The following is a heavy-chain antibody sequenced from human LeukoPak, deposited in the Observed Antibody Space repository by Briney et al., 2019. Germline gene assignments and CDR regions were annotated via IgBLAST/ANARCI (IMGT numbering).Heavy chain of an antibody. CDR2: IKHDGSEK. J-gene: IGHJ4*02. V-gene: IGHV3-7*01. D-gene: IGHD3-10*01. CDR3: ARGGESYYGSGSHDY. CDR1: GFTFSSYW. Sequence: PGGSLRLSCAASGFTFSSYWMNWVRQAPGKGLEWVANIKHDGSEKYYVDSMKGRFTISRDNAKKSLYLQMNSLRAEDTAVYYCARGGESYYGSGSHDYWGQGTLVTVPS.